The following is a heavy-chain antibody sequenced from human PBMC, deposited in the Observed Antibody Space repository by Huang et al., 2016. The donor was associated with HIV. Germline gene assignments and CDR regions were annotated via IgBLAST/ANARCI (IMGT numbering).Heavy chain of an antibody. V-gene: IGHV3-30*04. D-gene: IGHD2-8*01. CDR3: ARGSRSNGVSSFDY. CDR2: ISNDGRNK. CDR1: GFTFSSYA. J-gene: IGHJ4*02. Sequence: QVQLVESGGGVVQPGRSLRLSCAASGFTFSSYAMHWVRQAPGKGLEWVEVISNDGRNKYYADSVKGRFTISRDNSKNTLYLQMNSLRAEDTAVYYCARGSRSNGVSSFDYWGQGTLVTVSS.